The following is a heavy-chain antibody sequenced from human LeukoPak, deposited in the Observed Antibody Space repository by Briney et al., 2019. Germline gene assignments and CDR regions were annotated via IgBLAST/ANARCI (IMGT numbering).Heavy chain of an antibody. CDR2: MSGRGDTS. CDR3: AKLAGIRGWFVYYFDY. J-gene: IGHJ4*02. D-gene: IGHD6-19*01. CDR1: GFTFGTHA. Sequence: GGSLRLSCAASGFTFGTHAMTWVRQAPGKGLEWVSGMSGRGDTSCYADSVKGRFTISRDNSKNTLFLQMNSLRAEDTAVYYCAKLAGIRGWFVYYFDYWGQGTLVTVS. V-gene: IGHV3-23*01.